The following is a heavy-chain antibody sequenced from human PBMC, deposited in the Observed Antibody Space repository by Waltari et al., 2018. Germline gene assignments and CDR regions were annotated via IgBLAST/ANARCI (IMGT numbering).Heavy chain of an antibody. CDR3: ARGDVVVPAATWYFDL. Sequence: QVQLQESGPGLVKPSATLSLTCTVSGGSISSYYWSWIRPPAGKGLEWIGRIYTSGSTNYNPSLKSRVTMSVDTSKNQFSLKLSSVTAADTAVYYCARGDVVVPAATWYFDLWGRGTLVTVSS. CDR1: GGSISSYY. J-gene: IGHJ2*01. V-gene: IGHV4-4*07. D-gene: IGHD2-2*01. CDR2: IYTSGST.